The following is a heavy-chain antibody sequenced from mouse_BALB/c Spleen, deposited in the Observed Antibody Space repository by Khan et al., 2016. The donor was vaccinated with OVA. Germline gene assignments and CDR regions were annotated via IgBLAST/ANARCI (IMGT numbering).Heavy chain of an antibody. CDR3: ARLAYYYDSEGFAY. J-gene: IGHJ3*01. V-gene: IGHV5-6*01. CDR2: ISSGGSYT. CDR1: GFTFSTYG. D-gene: IGHD1-1*01. Sequence: EVELVESGGDSVKPEGSLKLSCAASGFTFSTYGMSWVRQTPDKRLEWVATISSGGSYTYYPDSVQGRFTISRDNAKNTLYLQMSSLKSEDTAMFYCARLAYYYDSEGFAYWGQGTLVTVSA.